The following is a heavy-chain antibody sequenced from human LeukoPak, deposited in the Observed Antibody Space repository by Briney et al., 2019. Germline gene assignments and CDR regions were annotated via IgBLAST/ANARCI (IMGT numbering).Heavy chain of an antibody. CDR2: ISYDGSNK. D-gene: IGHD3-22*01. CDR3: AKARYYYDSSGYWGIDY. Sequence: GGSLRLSCAASGFTFSSYGMHWVRQAPGKGLEWVAVISYDGSNKYYADSVKGRFTISRDNSKNTLYLQMNSLRAEDTAVYYCAKARYYYDSSGYWGIDYWGQGTLVTVSS. V-gene: IGHV3-30*18. CDR1: GFTFSSYG. J-gene: IGHJ4*02.